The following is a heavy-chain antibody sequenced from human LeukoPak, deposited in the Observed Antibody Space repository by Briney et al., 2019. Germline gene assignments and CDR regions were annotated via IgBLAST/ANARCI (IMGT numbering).Heavy chain of an antibody. CDR1: GFTFSSYE. Sequence: GGSLRLYCAASGFTFSSYEMNWDRQAPGKGLEWVSYISSGSTIYDADSVKGRFTISRDNAKNSLYLQMNSLRAEDTAVYYCARERIAVAGAPFDYWGQGTLVTVSS. D-gene: IGHD6-19*01. J-gene: IGHJ4*02. CDR3: ARERIAVAGAPFDY. CDR2: ISSGSTI. V-gene: IGHV3-48*03.